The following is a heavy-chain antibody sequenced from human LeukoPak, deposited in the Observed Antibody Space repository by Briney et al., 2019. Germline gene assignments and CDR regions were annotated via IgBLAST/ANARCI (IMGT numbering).Heavy chain of an antibody. J-gene: IGHJ5*02. CDR2: IYSSGST. CDR1: GGSISSYY. CDR3: ARRWYNWCDP. V-gene: IGHV4-59*08. Sequence: SEALSLTCTVSGGSISSYYWSWIRQPPGKGLEWIGYIYSSGSTDYNPSLKSRVTISLDMSKNQFSLRLSSVTAADTAVYYCARRWYNWCDPWGQGTLVIVSS. D-gene: IGHD6-13*01.